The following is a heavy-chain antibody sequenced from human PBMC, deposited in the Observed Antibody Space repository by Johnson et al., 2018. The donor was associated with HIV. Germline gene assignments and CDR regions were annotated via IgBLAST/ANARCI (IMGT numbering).Heavy chain of an antibody. V-gene: IGHV3-23*04. Sequence: EVQLVESGGTLVQPGGSLRLSCVASGFTFSSYAMTWVRQAPGKGLEWVSGIGGSGGSTYYSDSVKGRFTISRDNSENTLYLQMNSLRAEDTAVYYCARDRGAGSSGAFDIWGQGTMVTVSS. J-gene: IGHJ3*02. CDR3: ARDRGAGSSGAFDI. CDR2: IGGSGGST. CDR1: GFTFSSYA. D-gene: IGHD6-6*01.